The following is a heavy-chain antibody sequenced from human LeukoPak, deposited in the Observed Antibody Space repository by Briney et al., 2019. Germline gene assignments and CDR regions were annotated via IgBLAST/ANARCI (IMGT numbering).Heavy chain of an antibody. V-gene: IGHV3-21*01. CDR3: ARDKGVDDAFDI. CDR2: ISSSSSYI. CDR1: GFTFSSYS. J-gene: IGHJ3*02. Sequence: GGSLRLSCAASGFTFSSYSMNWVRQAPGKGLEWVSYISSSSSYIYYADSVKGRFTIYRDNAKNSLYLQMNSLRAEDTAVYYCARDKGVDDAFDIWGQGTMVTVSS.